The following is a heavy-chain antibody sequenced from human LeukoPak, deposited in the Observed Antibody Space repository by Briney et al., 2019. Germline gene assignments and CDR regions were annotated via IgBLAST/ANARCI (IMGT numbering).Heavy chain of an antibody. D-gene: IGHD2-2*01. V-gene: IGHV3-23*01. J-gene: IGHJ4*02. CDR3: AKAFGWNCSSTSC. Sequence: GGSLRLSCAASGFTFSSYAMSWVRQAPGKGLEGVSAISGSGGSTYYADSVKGRFTISRDNSKNTLYLQMNSLRAEDTAVYYCAKAFGWNCSSTSCWGQGTLVTVSS. CDR2: ISGSGGST. CDR1: GFTFSSYA.